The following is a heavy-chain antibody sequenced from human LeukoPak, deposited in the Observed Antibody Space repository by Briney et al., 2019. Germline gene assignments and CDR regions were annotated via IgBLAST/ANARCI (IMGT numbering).Heavy chain of an antibody. CDR2: FYNSGRS. D-gene: IGHD3-16*01. V-gene: IGHV4-59*01. Sequence: SETLSLTCTVSDDSISDYYRGWIRQPPGKGLEWIGYFYNSGRSTYNPSLKSRVTISADTSKNHFSLKLNSVTTADTAVYYCTRGAGWLIDYWGQGILVTVST. J-gene: IGHJ4*02. CDR1: DDSISDYY. CDR3: TRGAGWLIDY.